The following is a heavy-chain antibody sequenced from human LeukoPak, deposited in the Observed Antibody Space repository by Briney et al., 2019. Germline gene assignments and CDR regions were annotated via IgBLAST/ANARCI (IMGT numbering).Heavy chain of an antibody. D-gene: IGHD4-17*01. CDR3: ARSHDYGIDY. J-gene: IGHJ4*02. CDR2: ISSRSSYI. Sequence: GGSLRLSCAASGFTFSSYSMNWVRQAPGKGLEWVSSISSRSSYIYYADSVKGRFTISRDNAKNSLFLQMNSLRAEDTAVYYCARSHDYGIDYWGLGTLVTVSS. CDR1: GFTFSSYS. V-gene: IGHV3-21*01.